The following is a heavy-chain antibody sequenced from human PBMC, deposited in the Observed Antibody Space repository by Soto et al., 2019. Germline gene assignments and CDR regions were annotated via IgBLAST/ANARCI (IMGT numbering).Heavy chain of an antibody. Sequence: EVQLLESGGGLVQPGGSLRLSCAASGFTFSSCAMSWVRQAPAKGLEWVSAIRDSDSGGTTYYAYSVKGRFTISRDDSKTTLYLQMSSLRAEDTAMYYCAKVRVGIDVDFDYWGQGALVTVSS. CDR1: GFTFSSCA. D-gene: IGHD2-21*01. V-gene: IGHV3-23*01. CDR3: AKVRVGIDVDFDY. CDR2: IRDSDSGGTT. J-gene: IGHJ4*02.